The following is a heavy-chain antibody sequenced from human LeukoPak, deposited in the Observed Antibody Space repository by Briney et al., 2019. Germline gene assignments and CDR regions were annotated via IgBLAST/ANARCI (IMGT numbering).Heavy chain of an antibody. Sequence: SETLSLTYTVSGGCIDRYYWTWIRHPPAIGLYFIAYISASGSTNSNPSLKSRVSISVDTSKNQFSLKVSSVTAADTAVYYCARHRDMATIGYYAFDTWGQGTMVTVSS. CDR3: ARHRDMATIGYYAFDT. CDR2: ISASGST. CDR1: GGCIDRYY. J-gene: IGHJ3*02. D-gene: IGHD5-24*01. V-gene: IGHV4-4*09.